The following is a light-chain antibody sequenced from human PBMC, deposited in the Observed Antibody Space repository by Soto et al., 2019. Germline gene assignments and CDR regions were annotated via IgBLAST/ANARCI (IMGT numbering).Light chain of an antibody. V-gene: IGLV8-61*01. CDR2: STN. Sequence: QAVVTQEPSFSVSPGRTVTLTCGLSSGPVSTSYYPSWYQQTPGQAPRTLIYSTNTRSXXVPDRFSGSILGNKAALTITGXXXXDEXDYYCVLYMGSGISVFGGGTKLTVL. J-gene: IGLJ2*01. CDR1: SGPVSTSYY. CDR3: VLYMGSGISV.